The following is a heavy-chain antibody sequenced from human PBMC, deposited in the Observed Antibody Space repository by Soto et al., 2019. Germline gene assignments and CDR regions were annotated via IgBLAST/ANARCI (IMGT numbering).Heavy chain of an antibody. CDR2: ISGSGGST. Sequence: EVQLLESGGGLVQPGGSLRLSCAASGFTFRSYAMSWVRQAPGKGLEWVSVISGSGGSTYYADSVKGRFTISRDNSKNTLYLQMNSLRGEDTAVYYCAKDHNGGLGYCSGGSCSKSDFDYWGQGTLVTVSS. CDR1: GFTFRSYA. D-gene: IGHD2-15*01. V-gene: IGHV3-23*01. CDR3: AKDHNGGLGYCSGGSCSKSDFDY. J-gene: IGHJ4*02.